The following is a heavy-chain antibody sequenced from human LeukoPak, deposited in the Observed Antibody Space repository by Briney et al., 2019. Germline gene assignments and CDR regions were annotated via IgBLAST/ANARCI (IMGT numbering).Heavy chain of an antibody. V-gene: IGHV3-21*01. D-gene: IGHD5-12*01. J-gene: IGHJ4*02. CDR3: ARVSGYGADY. Sequence: GGSLRLSCAASGFTFSSYSMNWVRQAPGKGLEWVSSISSSSSYIYYADSVKDRFTTSRDNAKNSLHLQMNSPIAEDKAAYYCARVSGYGADYWGQGTLVTVST. CDR2: ISSSSSYI. CDR1: GFTFSSYS.